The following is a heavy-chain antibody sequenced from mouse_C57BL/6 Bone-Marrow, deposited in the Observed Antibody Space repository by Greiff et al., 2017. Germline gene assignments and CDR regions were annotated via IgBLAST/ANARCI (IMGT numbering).Heavy chain of an antibody. D-gene: IGHD1-1*01. J-gene: IGHJ4*01. CDR2: IYPGSGST. CDR3: AREIITTVVATEYYAMDY. V-gene: IGHV1-55*01. Sequence: QVHVKQPGAELVKPGASVKMSCKASGYTFTSYWITWVKQRPGQGLEWIGDIYPGSGSTNYNEKFKSKATLTVDTSSSTAYMQLSSLTSEDSAVYYCAREIITTVVATEYYAMDYWGQGTSVTVSS. CDR1: GYTFTSYW.